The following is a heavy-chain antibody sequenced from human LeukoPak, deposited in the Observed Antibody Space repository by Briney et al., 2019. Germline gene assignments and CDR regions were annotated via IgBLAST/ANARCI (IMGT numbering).Heavy chain of an antibody. CDR3: AKAFGGVGYSYGLDN. Sequence: GGSLRLSCATSRFTFSSYGMHWVRQAPGKGLEWVAFIRYDGNNKYYTDSVKGRFTISRDNSKNTLSLQMNSLRTEDTAVYYCAKAFGGVGYSYGLDNWGQGTLVTVSS. V-gene: IGHV3-30*02. D-gene: IGHD5-18*01. CDR1: RFTFSSYG. CDR2: IRYDGNNK. J-gene: IGHJ4*02.